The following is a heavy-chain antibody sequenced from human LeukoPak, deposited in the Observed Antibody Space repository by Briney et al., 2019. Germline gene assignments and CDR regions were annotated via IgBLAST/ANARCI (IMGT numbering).Heavy chain of an antibody. V-gene: IGHV3-30*04. Sequence: GGSLRLSCAASGFTFSTYAMHWVRQAPGKGLEWVAVISYDGSSKYYADSVKGRFTISRDNSKNALYLQMNSLRAEDTAVYYCARARSSYGYGDAFDIWGQGTMVTVSS. J-gene: IGHJ3*02. D-gene: IGHD5-18*01. CDR2: ISYDGSSK. CDR3: ARARSSYGYGDAFDI. CDR1: GFTFSTYA.